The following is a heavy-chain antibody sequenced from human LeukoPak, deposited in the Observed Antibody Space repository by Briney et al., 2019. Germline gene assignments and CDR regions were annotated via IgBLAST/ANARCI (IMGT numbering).Heavy chain of an antibody. V-gene: IGHV4-59*08. D-gene: IGHD2-15*01. CDR3: VRGGGYCRGGSCYMFDY. CDR1: GVSISSYY. Sequence: PTETLSLACPVSGVSISSYYCSWIRQPPGKGLEWIGSINYSGSTNYNPTRKSRVTISVDTSKNEFSMKMSSVTAADTAVYYCVRGGGYCRGGSCYMFDYWGQGTLVTVSS. CDR2: INYSGST. J-gene: IGHJ4*02.